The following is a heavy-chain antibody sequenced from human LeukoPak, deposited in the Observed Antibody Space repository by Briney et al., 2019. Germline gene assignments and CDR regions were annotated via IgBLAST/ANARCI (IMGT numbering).Heavy chain of an antibody. CDR1: GFSFSTYW. CDR2: ISSSSSYI. D-gene: IGHD5-24*01. CDR3: ATQTDGYNSPFDY. Sequence: GGSLRLSCAASGFSFSTYWMTWVRQAPGKGLEWVSSISSSSSYIYYADSVKGRFTISRDNAKNSLHLQMNSLRAEDTAVYYCATQTDGYNSPFDYWGQGTLVTVSS. J-gene: IGHJ4*02. V-gene: IGHV3-21*01.